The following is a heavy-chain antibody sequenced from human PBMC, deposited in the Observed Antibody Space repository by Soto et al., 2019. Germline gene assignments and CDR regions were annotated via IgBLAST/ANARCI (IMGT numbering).Heavy chain of an antibody. Sequence: GGSLRLSCAASGFTFSSYSMNWVRQAPGKGLEWVSYISSSSSTIYYADSVKGRFTISRDNAKNSLYLQMNSLRAEDTAVYYCARDPRRITISVTQKYYYYMDVWGKGTTVTVSS. CDR2: ISSSSSTI. CDR1: GFTFSSYS. D-gene: IGHD3-3*01. V-gene: IGHV3-48*01. CDR3: ARDPRRITISVTQKYYYYMDV. J-gene: IGHJ6*03.